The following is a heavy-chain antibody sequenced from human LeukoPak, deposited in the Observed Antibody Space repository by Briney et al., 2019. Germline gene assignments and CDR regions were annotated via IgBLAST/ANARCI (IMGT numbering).Heavy chain of an antibody. D-gene: IGHD3-22*01. Sequence: SETLSLTCTVSGGSISSSSYYWGWVRQPPGKGLEWIGSIYYSGSTYYNPSLKSRVTISVDTSKNQFSLKLSSVTAADTAVYYCARPYYDSSGYYYQRGDAFDIWGQGTMVTVSS. CDR3: ARPYYDSSGYYYQRGDAFDI. CDR1: GGSISSSSYY. J-gene: IGHJ3*02. CDR2: IYYSGST. V-gene: IGHV4-39*01.